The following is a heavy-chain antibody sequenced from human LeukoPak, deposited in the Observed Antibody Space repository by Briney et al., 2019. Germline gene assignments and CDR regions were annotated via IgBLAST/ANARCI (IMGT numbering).Heavy chain of an antibody. D-gene: IGHD6-19*01. CDR1: GFTFDDYA. Sequence: PGRSLRLSCAASGFTFDDYAMHWVRQVPGKGLEWVSAISGSGGSTYYADSVKGRFTISRDNSKNTLYLQMNSLRAEDTAVYYCAKDSSGWYEEYFQHWGQGTLVTVSS. J-gene: IGHJ1*01. CDR3: AKDSSGWYEEYFQH. CDR2: ISGSGGST. V-gene: IGHV3-23*01.